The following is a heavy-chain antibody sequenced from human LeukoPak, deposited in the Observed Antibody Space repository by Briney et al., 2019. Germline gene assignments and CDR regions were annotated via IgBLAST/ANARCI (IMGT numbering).Heavy chain of an antibody. V-gene: IGHV4-59*02. CDR3: ARIKGPQWLVLQAWFVP. CDR2: IYYIGST. J-gene: IGHJ5*02. CDR1: GGSVSNYY. Sequence: PSETLSLTCTVSGGSVSNYYWSWIRQPPGKGLEWIGYIYYIGSTNYNPSLKSRVTISVDTSKSQYALKLSYVTAADTAVYYCARIKGPQWLVLQAWFVPWGQGTLVTVSS. D-gene: IGHD6-19*01.